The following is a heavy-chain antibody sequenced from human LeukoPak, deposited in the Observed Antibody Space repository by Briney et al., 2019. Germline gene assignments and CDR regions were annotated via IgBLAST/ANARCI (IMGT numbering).Heavy chain of an antibody. CDR3: ARVLVGVADYYYYGMDV. D-gene: IGHD3-3*01. J-gene: IGHJ6*02. V-gene: IGHV3-7*01. CDR1: GFTFSSYA. Sequence: PGGSLRLSCAASGFTFSSYAMSWVRQAPGKGLEWVANIKQDGSEKYYVDSVKGRFTISRDNSKNTLYLQMNSLRAEDTAVYYCARVLVGVADYYYYGMDVWGQGTTVTVSS. CDR2: IKQDGSEK.